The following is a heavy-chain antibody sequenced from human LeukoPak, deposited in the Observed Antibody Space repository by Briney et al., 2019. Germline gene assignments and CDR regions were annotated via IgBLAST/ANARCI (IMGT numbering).Heavy chain of an antibody. Sequence: SVKVSCKASGGTFSRFPLSWVRQAPGQGLEWMGGIIPIFSPPNYAQKFQGRVTITTDESTNTAYMELSSLRSEDTAVYYCASGRGQWLDWGQGTLVTVSS. CDR1: GGTFSRFP. D-gene: IGHD6-19*01. V-gene: IGHV1-69*05. CDR2: IIPIFSPP. J-gene: IGHJ4*02. CDR3: ASGRGQWLD.